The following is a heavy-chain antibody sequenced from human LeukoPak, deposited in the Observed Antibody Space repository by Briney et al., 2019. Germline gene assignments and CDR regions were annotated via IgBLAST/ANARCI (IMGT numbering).Heavy chain of an antibody. Sequence: SETLSLTCTVSGGSINTHSYYWGWIRQPPGKGLEWIGSIFYSGTTYYHPSLRSRVSISIDTSKNQFSLKLSSVTAADTAVYYCARAGPRRYSPIPYYLNWGQGTLVTVSS. CDR3: ARAGPRRYSPIPYYLN. CDR2: IFYSGTT. D-gene: IGHD2/OR15-2a*01. J-gene: IGHJ4*02. CDR1: GGSINTHSYY. V-gene: IGHV4-39*07.